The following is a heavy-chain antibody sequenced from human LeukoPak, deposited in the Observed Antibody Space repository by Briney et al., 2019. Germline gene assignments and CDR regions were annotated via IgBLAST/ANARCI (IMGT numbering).Heavy chain of an antibody. V-gene: IGHV4-61*01. Sequence: PSETLSLTCTVSGYSISSGYYWSWIRQPPGKGLEWIGYIYYSGSTNYNPSLKSRVTISVDTSKNQFSLKLSSVTAADTAVYYCARGVYDSSGYFYAFDIWGQGTMVTVSS. D-gene: IGHD3-22*01. CDR2: IYYSGST. J-gene: IGHJ3*02. CDR3: ARGVYDSSGYFYAFDI. CDR1: GYSISSGYY.